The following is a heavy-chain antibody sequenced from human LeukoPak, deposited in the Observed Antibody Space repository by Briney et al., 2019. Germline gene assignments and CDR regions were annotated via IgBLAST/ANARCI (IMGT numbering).Heavy chain of an antibody. CDR3: ATRNFGDYGAFDI. J-gene: IGHJ3*02. CDR2: LDPEDGEA. Sequence: ASVKVSCKVSGYTLSDLAMHWVRQAPGKGLEWIGGLDPEDGEAIYAQPLQGRVTMTEDTSSDTVYMVLSSLRSEDTAVYYCATRNFGDYGAFDIWGQGTMVTVSS. V-gene: IGHV1-24*01. D-gene: IGHD4-17*01. CDR1: GYTLSDLA.